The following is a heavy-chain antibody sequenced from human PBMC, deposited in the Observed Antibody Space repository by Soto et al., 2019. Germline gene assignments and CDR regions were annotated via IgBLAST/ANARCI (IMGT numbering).Heavy chain of an antibody. D-gene: IGHD3-10*01. J-gene: IGHJ6*02. V-gene: IGHV4-59*01. CDR1: GGSISNYY. CDR2: IYYTGST. CDR3: ARGDPLLWFGEKVYYGMDV. Sequence: SETLSLTCTVSGGSISNYYWSWMRQSPGKGLEYIGYIYYTGSTKYNPSLKSRVTISVDTSKNQFSLKLSSVTAADTAVYYCARGDPLLWFGEKVYYGMDVWGQGTTVTVSS.